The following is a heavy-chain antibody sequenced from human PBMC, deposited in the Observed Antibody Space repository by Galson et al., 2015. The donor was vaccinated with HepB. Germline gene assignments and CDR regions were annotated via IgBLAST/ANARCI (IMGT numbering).Heavy chain of an antibody. V-gene: IGHV3-23*01. CDR1: GFTFSSYA. CDR2: ISGSGGST. J-gene: IGHJ4*02. D-gene: IGHD3-10*01. Sequence: SLRLSCAVSGFTFSSYAMSWVRQAPGKGLEWVSVISGSGGSTYYADSVKGRFTISRDNSKNTLYLQMNSLRAEDTAVYYCVGGRGGVISLFDYWGQGTLVTVSS. CDR3: VGGRGGVISLFDY.